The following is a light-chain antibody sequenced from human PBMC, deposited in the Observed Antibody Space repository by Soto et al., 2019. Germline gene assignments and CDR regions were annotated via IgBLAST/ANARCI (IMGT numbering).Light chain of an antibody. V-gene: IGKV1-5*01. CDR1: QIISSW. CDR3: QQYTSYWT. Sequence: DIQMTQSPATLSASVGDRVTITCRASQIISSWLAWYQQKPGKAPKLLIYDASSLESGVPSRFSGSGSGTEFTLTISSLQPDDFAPYYCQQYTSYWTFGQGTKVDIK. CDR2: DAS. J-gene: IGKJ1*01.